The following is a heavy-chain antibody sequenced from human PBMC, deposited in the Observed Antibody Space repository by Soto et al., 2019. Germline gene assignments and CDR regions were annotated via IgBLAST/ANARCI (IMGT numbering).Heavy chain of an antibody. Sequence: GESLKISCKASGYSFTNYWIGWVRQMPGKGLECMGIIYPGDSGTRYSPSFQGQVTISADKSISTAYLQWSSLKASDTAIYYCARHQVADGIIYFYGMDVWGQGTTVTVSS. V-gene: IGHV5-51*01. D-gene: IGHD6-13*01. J-gene: IGHJ6*02. CDR2: IYPGDSGT. CDR3: ARHQVADGIIYFYGMDV. CDR1: GYSFTNYW.